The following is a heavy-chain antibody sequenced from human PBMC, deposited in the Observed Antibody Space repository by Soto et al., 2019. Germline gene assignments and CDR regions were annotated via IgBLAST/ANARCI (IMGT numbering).Heavy chain of an antibody. Sequence: GSLRLSCAASGFPCGSYDMTWVRQAPGKGLEWVSTILVDGRTFYVDSVKGRFTISRDNSRNTVYLQMNSLTAGDTALYYCAKATATGGGAFDFCGQGTMVTV. D-gene: IGHD2-8*02. J-gene: IGHJ3*01. CDR2: ILVDGRT. V-gene: IGHV3-23*01. CDR1: GFPCGSYD. CDR3: AKATATGGGAFDF.